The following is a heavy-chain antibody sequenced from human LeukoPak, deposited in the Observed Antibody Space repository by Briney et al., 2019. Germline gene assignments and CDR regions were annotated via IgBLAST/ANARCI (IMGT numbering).Heavy chain of an antibody. CDR1: GGSISSYY. V-gene: IGHV4-4*07. J-gene: IGHJ3*02. D-gene: IGHD2-15*01. CDR2: IYTSGST. CDR3: ARDPGYCSGGSCYSVVDI. Sequence: PSETLSLTCTVSGGSISSYYWSWIRRPAGKGLEWIGRIYTSGSTNYNPSLKSRVTMSVDTSKNQFSLKLSSVTAADTAVYYCARDPGYCSGGSCYSVVDIWGRGTMVTVSS.